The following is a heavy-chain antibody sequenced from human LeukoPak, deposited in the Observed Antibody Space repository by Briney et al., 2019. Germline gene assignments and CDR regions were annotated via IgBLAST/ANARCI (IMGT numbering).Heavy chain of an antibody. V-gene: IGHV4-4*07. J-gene: IGHJ4*02. CDR3: ARDDSSRDWDY. D-gene: IGHD3/OR15-3a*01. CDR1: GCSISSYY. Sequence: SETLPLTCIFSGCSISSYYWHWLRPPAGKGLESIGRIYTSNNTNDNPALKSRITMSIDTSKNQFSLKLSSVTAADTAVYYCARDDSSRDWDYWGQGTLVAVSS. CDR2: IYTSNNT.